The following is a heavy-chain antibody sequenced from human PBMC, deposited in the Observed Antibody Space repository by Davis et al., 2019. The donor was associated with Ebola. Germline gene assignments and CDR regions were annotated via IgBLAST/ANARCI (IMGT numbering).Heavy chain of an antibody. CDR3: AREGFWSGYRSRFDY. V-gene: IGHV4-31*03. CDR2: IFYSGTT. Sequence: MPSETLSLTCTVSRGSISSGGYYWNWIRQHPGKGLEWIGYIFYSGTTYYNPSLKSRVTISVDTSKNQFSLKLSSVTAADTAVYYCAREGFWSGYRSRFDYWGQGTLVTVSS. J-gene: IGHJ4*02. D-gene: IGHD3-3*01. CDR1: RGSISSGGYY.